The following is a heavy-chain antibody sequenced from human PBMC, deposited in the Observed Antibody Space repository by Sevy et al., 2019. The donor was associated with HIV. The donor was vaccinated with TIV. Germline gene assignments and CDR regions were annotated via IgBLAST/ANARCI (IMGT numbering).Heavy chain of an antibody. CDR2: ITSDGYST. CDR3: ARHDDYDAIGGTGTFDY. J-gene: IGHJ4*02. V-gene: IGHV3-23*01. Sequence: GGSLRLSCAASGFSFTNYAISWVRQAPGKGLGWVSVITSDGYSTYYADSVKGRFTISRDNSKDTLYLHLNSLRGDDTAVYFCARHDDYDAIGGTGTFDYWGQGTLVTVSS. CDR1: GFSFTNYA. D-gene: IGHD3-22*01.